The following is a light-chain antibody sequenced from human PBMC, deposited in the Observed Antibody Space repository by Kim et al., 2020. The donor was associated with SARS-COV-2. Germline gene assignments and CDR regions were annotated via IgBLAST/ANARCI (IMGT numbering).Light chain of an antibody. Sequence: SYELTQPPSVSVAPGKTARITCGGNNIGSKSVHWYQQKPGQAPVLVIYYDSDRPSGIPERFSGSNSGNTATLTISRVEAGDEADYYCQVWDNSRDHVVSG. CDR2: YDS. CDR1: NIGSKS. V-gene: IGLV3-21*04. CDR3: QVWDNSRDHVV. J-gene: IGLJ2*01.